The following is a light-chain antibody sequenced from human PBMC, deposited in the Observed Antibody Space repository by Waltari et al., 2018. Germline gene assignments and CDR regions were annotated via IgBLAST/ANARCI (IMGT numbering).Light chain of an antibody. CDR2: GAS. J-gene: IGKJ3*01. CDR3: HQFGTSPFT. V-gene: IGKV3-20*01. Sequence: EIVLTQSPGTLSLSPEETATLSCRASQSVGSSYLTWYQQKPGQAPRLVIFGASTRATDIPDRFSGSGSGTEFTLTIYRLEPEDFAVYFCHQFGTSPFTFGPGTKVDIK. CDR1: QSVGSSY.